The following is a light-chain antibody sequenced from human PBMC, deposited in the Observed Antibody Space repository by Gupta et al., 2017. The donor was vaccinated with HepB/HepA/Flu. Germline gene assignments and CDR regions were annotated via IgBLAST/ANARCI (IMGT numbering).Light chain of an antibody. J-gene: IGKJ2*01. CDR2: SAS. CDR1: QDIGNH. Sequence: DVHMNQSPSFLSASVGDRVSITCRASQDIGNHLAWYQVKPGKAPILLISSASTLHTGFPSRFSGSGSGTDFTLTISSLQTKDFSTYFCQHLDTSPYTFGPGTKLEI. V-gene: IGKV1-9*01. CDR3: QHLDTSPYT.